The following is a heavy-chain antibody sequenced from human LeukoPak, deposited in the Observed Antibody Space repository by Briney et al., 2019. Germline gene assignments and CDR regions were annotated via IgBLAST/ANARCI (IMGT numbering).Heavy chain of an antibody. CDR2: ISSNGGSS. Sequence: PGGSLRLSCAASGFTFSSYGMHWVRQAPGKGLEYVSGISSNGGSSFYADSVKGRFTISRDNSKNTLYLQMSSLRAEDTAVYYCVKITSVTGGDCWGQGTRLTVSS. V-gene: IGHV3-64D*09. J-gene: IGHJ4*02. CDR3: VKITSVTGGDC. D-gene: IGHD1-1*01. CDR1: GFTFSSYG.